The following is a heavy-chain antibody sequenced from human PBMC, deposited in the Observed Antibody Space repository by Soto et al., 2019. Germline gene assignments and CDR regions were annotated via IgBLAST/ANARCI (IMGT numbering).Heavy chain of an antibody. CDR3: ARHYDSGTYPLDY. CDR2: IYYTGTT. D-gene: IGHD3-10*01. Sequence: SETLSLTCTVSGGSISGYYWSWIRQPPGKGLEWIACIYYTGTTNYSPSLASRVTVSVDTSKNQFSLKLTSVTAADTAVYYCARHYDSGTYPLDYWGQGAPVTVSS. J-gene: IGHJ4*02. CDR1: GGSISGYY. V-gene: IGHV4-59*01.